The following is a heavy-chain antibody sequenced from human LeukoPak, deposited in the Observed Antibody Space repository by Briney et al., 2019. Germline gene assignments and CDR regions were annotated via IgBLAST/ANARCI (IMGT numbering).Heavy chain of an antibody. J-gene: IGHJ4*02. CDR3: ARLKFWSGCFAY. V-gene: IGHV4-38-2*01. CDR1: GYSISSGYY. Sequence: PSETLSLTCAVSGYSISSGYYWGWIRQPPGKGLEWIGSIYHSGSTYYNPSLKSRVTISVDTSKDQFSLKLSSVTAADTAVYYCARLKFWSGCFAYWGQGTLVTVSS. D-gene: IGHD3-3*01. CDR2: IYHSGST.